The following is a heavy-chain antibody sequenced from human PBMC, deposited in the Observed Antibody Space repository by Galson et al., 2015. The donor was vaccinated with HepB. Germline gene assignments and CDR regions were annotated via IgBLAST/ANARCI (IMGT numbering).Heavy chain of an antibody. CDR2: TYYRSKWYN. CDR3: ARATYIEVRPNNYYYHGKDV. Sequence: CAISGDSVSSNSAAWNWIRQSPSRGLEWLGRTYYRSKWYNDYAVSVRSRIIINPDTSKNQFSLQLNSVTPEDTAVYYCARATYIEVRPNNYYYHGKDVWGQGTTVTVSS. J-gene: IGHJ6*02. D-gene: IGHD6-6*01. CDR1: GDSVSSNSAA. V-gene: IGHV6-1*01.